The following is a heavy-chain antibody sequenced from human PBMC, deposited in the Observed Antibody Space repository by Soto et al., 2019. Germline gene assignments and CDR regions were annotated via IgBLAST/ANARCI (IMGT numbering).Heavy chain of an antibody. V-gene: IGHV3-11*01. CDR3: SRDAWGGP. CDR1: GFNFEDYY. J-gene: IGHJ5*02. Sequence: LRLSCAASGFNFEDYYMSWIRQAPGKGLEWVADINSDGTTTHYADSVKGRFTISRDNAKKSVYLQMISLRVDDTAVYYCSRDAWGGPSGQGTMVTVSS. D-gene: IGHD3-10*01. CDR2: INSDGTTT.